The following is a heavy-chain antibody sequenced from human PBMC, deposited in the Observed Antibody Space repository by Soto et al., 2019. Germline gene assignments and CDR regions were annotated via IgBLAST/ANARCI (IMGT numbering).Heavy chain of an antibody. D-gene: IGHD3-22*01. CDR3: ARAPPREVVPDY. CDR1: GGTFSSYA. V-gene: IGHV1-69*13. J-gene: IGHJ4*02. CDR2: IIPIFGTA. Sequence: SVKVSCKASGGTFSSYAISWVRQAPGQGLEWMGGIIPIFGTANYAQKFQGRVTITADESTSTAYMELSSLRSEDTAVYYCARAPPREVVPDYWGQGTLVTLSS.